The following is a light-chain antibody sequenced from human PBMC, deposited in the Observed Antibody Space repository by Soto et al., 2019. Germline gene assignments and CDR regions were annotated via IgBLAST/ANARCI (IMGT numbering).Light chain of an antibody. CDR3: QQYNSFIWT. CDR1: QGISRY. J-gene: IGKJ1*01. Sequence: GDSVTITCRASQGISRYLAWYQQKPGRAPQLLISAASTLQSGVPSGFSGSGAGTHFTLVISSLQPEDFATYYCQQYNSFIWTFGQGTKVHI. CDR2: AAS. V-gene: IGKV1-9*01.